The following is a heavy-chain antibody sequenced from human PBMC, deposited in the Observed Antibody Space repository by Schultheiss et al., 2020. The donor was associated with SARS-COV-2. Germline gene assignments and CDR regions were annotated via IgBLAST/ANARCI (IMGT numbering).Heavy chain of an antibody. D-gene: IGHD6-19*01. J-gene: IGHJ4*02. V-gene: IGHV3-7*03. CDR3: AKDYVAVALYYFDY. Sequence: GGSLRLSCAASGFTFDDYAMHWVRQAPGKGLEWVANIKQDGSEKYYVDSVKGRFTISRDNAKNSLYLQMNSLRAEDTALYYCAKDYVAVALYYFDYWGQGTLVTVSS. CDR2: IKQDGSEK. CDR1: GFTFDDYA.